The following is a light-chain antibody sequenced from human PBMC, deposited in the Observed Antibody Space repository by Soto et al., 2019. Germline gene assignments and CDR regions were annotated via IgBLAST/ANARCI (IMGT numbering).Light chain of an antibody. V-gene: IGLV3-25*02. CDR2: KDS. Sequence: SYALTQPPSVSVSPGQTARITCSGDALPKQYAYWYRQKPGQAPVLVIYKDSERPSGIPERFSGSSSGTTVTLTISGVQAEDEADYYCQSADSSGTYLFGGGTKVTVL. J-gene: IGLJ2*01. CDR1: ALPKQY. CDR3: QSADSSGTYL.